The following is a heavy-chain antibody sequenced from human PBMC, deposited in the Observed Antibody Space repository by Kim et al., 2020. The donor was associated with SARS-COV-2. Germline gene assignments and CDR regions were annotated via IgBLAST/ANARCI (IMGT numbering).Heavy chain of an antibody. CDR1: GYTFTSYD. J-gene: IGHJ6*02. V-gene: IGHV1-8*01. CDR2: MNPNSGNT. D-gene: IGHD3-10*01. Sequence: ASVKVSCKASGYTFTSYDINWVRQATGQGLEWMGWMNPNSGNTGYAQKFQGRVTMTRNTSISTAYMELSSLRSEDTAVYYCARGLDTPYDYYGSGSYYVLGGYSYGLRFPSRTNYYYYGMDVWGQGTTVTVSS. CDR3: ARGLDTPYDYYGSGSYYVLGGYSYGLRFPSRTNYYYYGMDV.